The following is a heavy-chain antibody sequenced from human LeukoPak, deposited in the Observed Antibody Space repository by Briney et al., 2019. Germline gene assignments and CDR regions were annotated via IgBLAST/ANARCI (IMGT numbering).Heavy chain of an antibody. V-gene: IGHV4-59*08. Sequence: SETLSLTCTVSGGSRTNYYWSWIRQPPGKELDWIVHIYYSGSNNYNPSLKSRVTISLDTSKNQFSLKLSSVTAADTDVYYCARAIEVGAMTPFDYWGQGTLVTVSS. CDR3: ARAIEVGAMTPFDY. D-gene: IGHD1-26*01. J-gene: IGHJ4*02. CDR1: GGSRTNYY. CDR2: IYYSGSN.